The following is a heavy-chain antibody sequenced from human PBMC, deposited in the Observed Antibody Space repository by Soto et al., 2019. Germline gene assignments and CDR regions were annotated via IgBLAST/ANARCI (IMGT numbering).Heavy chain of an antibody. Sequence: TWETLSLTCTVSGGSISSYYWSWIRKPPERKIEWLGHIFYSGDTSSYNPSLKCRVSISVDTSKNQFSLKLRSVSADDTAVYFCARVSYFRGFDWLFAFDSWGQGALVTVSS. J-gene: IGHJ4*02. CDR2: IFYSGDTS. CDR1: GGSISSYY. D-gene: IGHD3-9*01. CDR3: ARVSYFRGFDWLFAFDS. V-gene: IGHV4-59*01.